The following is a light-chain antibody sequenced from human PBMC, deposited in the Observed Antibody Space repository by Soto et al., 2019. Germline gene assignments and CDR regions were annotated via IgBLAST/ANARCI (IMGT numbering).Light chain of an antibody. CDR1: QSVSSN. CDR2: GAS. V-gene: IGKV3-15*01. J-gene: IGKJ1*01. CDR3: QQYNNWPRST. Sequence: EIVMTQSPATLPVSPGERATLSCRASQSVSSNLAWYQRKPGQAPRLLIYGASTRATGIPARFSGSGSGTEFTLTISSLQSEDFAVYYCQQYNNWPRSTFGQGTKVEIK.